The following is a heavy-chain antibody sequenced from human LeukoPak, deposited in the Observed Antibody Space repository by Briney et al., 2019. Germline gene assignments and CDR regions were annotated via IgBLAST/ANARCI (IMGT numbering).Heavy chain of an antibody. D-gene: IGHD3-3*01. Sequence: GGSLRLSCAASGFTFSSYAMHWVRQAPGKGLEWVAVISYDGSNKYYADSVKGRFTISRDNSKNTLYLQMNSLRAEDTAVYYCARDGTYYDFWSGYYRRYYFDYWGQRTLVTVSS. CDR3: ARDGTYYDFWSGYYRRYYFDY. V-gene: IGHV3-30-3*01. CDR2: ISYDGSNK. CDR1: GFTFSSYA. J-gene: IGHJ4*02.